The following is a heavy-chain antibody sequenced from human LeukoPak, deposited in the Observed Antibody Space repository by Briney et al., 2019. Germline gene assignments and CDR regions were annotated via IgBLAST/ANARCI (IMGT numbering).Heavy chain of an antibody. D-gene: IGHD3-9*01. CDR3: ARGPDILTGAEFNY. CDR1: GFTFSSYS. CDR2: ISSSSSYI. V-gene: IGHV3-21*01. J-gene: IGHJ4*02. Sequence: GGSLRLSCAASGFTFSSYSMNWVRQAPGKGLEWVSSISSSSSYIYYADSVKGRFTISRDNAKNSLYLQMNSLRAEDTAEYYCARGPDILTGAEFNYWGQGTLVTVSS.